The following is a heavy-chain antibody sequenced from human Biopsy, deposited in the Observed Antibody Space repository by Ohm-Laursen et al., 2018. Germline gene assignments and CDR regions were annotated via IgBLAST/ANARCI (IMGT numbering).Heavy chain of an antibody. CDR2: NNQAGTT. CDR3: GNEVHGRDY. Sequence: GTLSLTCAVFGKMFSDYQWSWIRQPPGKGLEWIGQNNQAGTTNYNPALKSRVSISPDASKYEFLLRLTSVTAADTAVYLCGNEVHGRDYWGLGAQVTVSS. V-gene: IGHV4-34*08. J-gene: IGHJ4*02. CDR1: GKMFSDYQ. D-gene: IGHD2-15*01.